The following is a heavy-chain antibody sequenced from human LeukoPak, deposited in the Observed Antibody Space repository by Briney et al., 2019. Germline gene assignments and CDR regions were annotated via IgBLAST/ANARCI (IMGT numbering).Heavy chain of an antibody. V-gene: IGHV1-69*05. CDR1: GGTCSSYA. Sequence: SVKVSCKASGGTCSSYAISWVRQAPGQGLEWMGRIIPIFGTANYAQKFQGRVTITTDESTSTAYMELSSLRSEDTAVYYCARDLRYYYDSSGYYYFDPWGQGTLVTVSS. J-gene: IGHJ5*02. D-gene: IGHD3-22*01. CDR2: IIPIFGTA. CDR3: ARDLRYYYDSSGYYYFDP.